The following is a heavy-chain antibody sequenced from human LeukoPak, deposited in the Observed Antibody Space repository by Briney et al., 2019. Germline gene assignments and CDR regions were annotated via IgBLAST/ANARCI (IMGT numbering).Heavy chain of an antibody. CDR1: GLTFRSYA. D-gene: IGHD6-19*01. J-gene: IGHJ3*02. CDR2: ITGSGGIK. Sequence: GGSLRLSCAASGLTFRSYAMSWVRQARGKGREWGSTITGSGGIKYYADSVKGRFTISRDNSKSTLFLQMNSLRAEDTAVYYCAKGGVAGTFDIWGQGTMLTVSS. CDR3: AKGGVAGTFDI. V-gene: IGHV3-23*01.